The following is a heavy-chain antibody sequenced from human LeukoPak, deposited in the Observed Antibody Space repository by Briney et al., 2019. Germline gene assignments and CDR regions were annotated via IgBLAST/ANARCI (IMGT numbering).Heavy chain of an antibody. CDR3: ANGRGGFDWSLDY. Sequence: GGSLRLSCAASGSPFSDYAMTWVRQTPGKGLEWVSVISGGGDSADYADSMKGRFTISRDNSKNTLYLQMYSLRAEDTALYYGANGRGGFDWSLDYWGQGTLVTVSS. D-gene: IGHD3-9*01. CDR1: GSPFSDYA. CDR2: ISGGGDSA. J-gene: IGHJ4*02. V-gene: IGHV3-23*01.